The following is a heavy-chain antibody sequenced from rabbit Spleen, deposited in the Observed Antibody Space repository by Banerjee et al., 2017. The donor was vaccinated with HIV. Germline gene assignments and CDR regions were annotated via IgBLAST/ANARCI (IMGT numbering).Heavy chain of an antibody. J-gene: IGHJ4*01. V-gene: IGHV1S40*01. CDR2: IDPVFGIT. D-gene: IGHD1-1*01. Sequence: QSLEESGGGLVQPGGSLKLSCTASGFTLSSYYMNWVRQAPGKGLEWIGYIDPVFGITYYANWVNGRFTISRTSSTTVTLQMTSLTAADTATYFCARDLVAVIGWNFNLWGPGTLVTVS. CDR3: ARDLVAVIGWNFNL. CDR1: GFTLSSYY.